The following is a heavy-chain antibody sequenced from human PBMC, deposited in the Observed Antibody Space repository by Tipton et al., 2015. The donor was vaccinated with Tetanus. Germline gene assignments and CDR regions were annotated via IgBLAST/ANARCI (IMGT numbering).Heavy chain of an antibody. J-gene: IGHJ4*02. CDR2: ISSSSSYI. CDR1: GFTFSSYS. CDR3: ARDPPRFGETHFDY. Sequence: SLRLSCAASGFTFSSYSMNWVRQAPGKGLEWVSSISSSSSYIYYADSVKGRFTISRDNAKNSLYLQMNSLRAEDTAVYYCARDPPRFGETHFDYWGQGTLVTVSS. V-gene: IGHV3-21*01. D-gene: IGHD3-10*01.